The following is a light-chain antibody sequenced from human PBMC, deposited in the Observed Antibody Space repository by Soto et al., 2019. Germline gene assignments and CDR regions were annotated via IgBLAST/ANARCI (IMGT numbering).Light chain of an antibody. J-gene: IGKJ4*01. CDR2: DAS. V-gene: IGKV3-15*01. Sequence: EIVLTQSPGTLSVSPGERATLSCRASQSVSSNLAWYQQKPGQAPRLLISDASTRATGIPARFSGSGSGTDFTLTISSLQAEDVATYYCQQYYHGLSLTFGGGTKVDI. CDR1: QSVSSN. CDR3: QQYYHGLSLT.